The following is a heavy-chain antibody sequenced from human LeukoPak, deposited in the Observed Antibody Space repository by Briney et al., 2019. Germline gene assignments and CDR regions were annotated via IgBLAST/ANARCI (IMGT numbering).Heavy chain of an antibody. Sequence: ASVKVSCKASGYSFTAYYMHWVRQAPGEGLERMGWINPQSGGTHYAQKFQGRVTMTRDTSITTAYMELSRLTSDDTALYYCARNIGVGPNGDSWGQGTLVTVSS. CDR3: ARNIGVGPNGDS. CDR1: GYSFTAYY. V-gene: IGHV1-2*02. J-gene: IGHJ4*02. CDR2: INPQSGGT. D-gene: IGHD6-19*01.